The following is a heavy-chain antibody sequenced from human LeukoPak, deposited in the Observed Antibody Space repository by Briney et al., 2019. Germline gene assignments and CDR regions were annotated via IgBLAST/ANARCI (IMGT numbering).Heavy chain of an antibody. V-gene: IGHV4-59*08. CDR2: IYYSGST. CDR1: GGCSDGYY. J-gene: IGHJ4*02. CDR3: ARRRSSNWAFDS. Sequence: NPSETLSCTCTGSGGCSDGYYWRWIGQPPGKELEWIGNIYYSGSTNYNPSLKSRVTISGDTSKNHFSLRLSSVTAADTAVYYCARRRSSNWAFDSWGQGTLVTVSS. D-gene: IGHD6-13*01.